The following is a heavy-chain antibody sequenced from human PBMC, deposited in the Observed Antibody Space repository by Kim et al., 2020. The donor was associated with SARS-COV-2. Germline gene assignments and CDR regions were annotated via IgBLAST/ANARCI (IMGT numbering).Heavy chain of an antibody. D-gene: IGHD6-13*01. J-gene: IGHJ4*02. Sequence: GNTGYAKKFQGRVTMTRNTSISTAYMELSSLRSEDTAVYYCARGKYSSSSWGQGTLVTVSS. V-gene: IGHV1-8*01. CDR3: ARGKYSSSS. CDR2: GNT.